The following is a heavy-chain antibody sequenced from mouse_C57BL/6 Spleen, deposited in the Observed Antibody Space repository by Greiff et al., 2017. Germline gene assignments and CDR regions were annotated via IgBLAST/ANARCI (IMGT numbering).Heavy chain of an antibody. V-gene: IGHV1-53*01. CDR3: ARSYGAHWYFGG. D-gene: IGHD1-1*01. Sequence: QVQLQQPGTELVKPGASVKLSCTASGFTFTSYWMHWVKQRPGQGLEWIGNINPSNGGTNYTEKFKGQVTLTVDKSSSTAYLQLSSLTSEDSAVYYCARSYGAHWYFGGWGTGTTVTVSS. J-gene: IGHJ1*03. CDR2: INPSNGGT. CDR1: GFTFTSYW.